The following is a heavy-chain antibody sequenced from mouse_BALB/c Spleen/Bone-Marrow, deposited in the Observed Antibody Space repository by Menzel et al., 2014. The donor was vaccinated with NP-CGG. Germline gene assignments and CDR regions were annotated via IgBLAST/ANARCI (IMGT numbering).Heavy chain of an antibody. CDR1: GYTFTNYW. J-gene: IGHJ4*01. CDR2: INPSTGYT. V-gene: IGHV1-7*01. Sequence: VQGVESGADLAKPGASMKMSCKASGYTFTNYWMHWVKQRPGQGLEWIGSINPSTGYTEYNQKFRDKSTLTADKSSSTAYMQLSSLTSEDSAVYYCTRDNYEAMDYWGQGTSVTVSS. CDR3: TRDNYEAMDY. D-gene: IGHD1-3*01.